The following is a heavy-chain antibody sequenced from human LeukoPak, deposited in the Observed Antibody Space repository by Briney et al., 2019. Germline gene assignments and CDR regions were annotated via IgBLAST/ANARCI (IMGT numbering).Heavy chain of an antibody. V-gene: IGHV1-8*01. CDR1: GYTFTSYD. CDR2: MDGNSGKT. CDR3: ARLYYYAGSGYDALDI. Sequence: ASVKVSCKTSGYTFTSYDINWVRQATGQGLEWMGGMDGNSGKTAYAQKFLSRVTITRNTSISTAYMELSSLRSEDTAVYYCARLYYYAGSGYDALDIWGQGTMVTVSS. J-gene: IGHJ3*02. D-gene: IGHD3-22*01.